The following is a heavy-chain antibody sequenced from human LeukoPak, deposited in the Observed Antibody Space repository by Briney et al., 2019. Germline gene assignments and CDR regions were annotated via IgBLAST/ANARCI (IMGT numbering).Heavy chain of an antibody. Sequence: SETLSLTCAVYGGSFSGYYWSWIRQPPGKGLEWIGEINHSGSTNYNPSLKSRVTISVDTSKNQFSLKLSSVTAADTAVYYCATRRKQLVPARYWGQGTLVTVSS. J-gene: IGHJ4*02. D-gene: IGHD6-13*01. CDR2: INHSGST. CDR3: ATRRKQLVPARY. V-gene: IGHV4-34*01. CDR1: GGSFSGYY.